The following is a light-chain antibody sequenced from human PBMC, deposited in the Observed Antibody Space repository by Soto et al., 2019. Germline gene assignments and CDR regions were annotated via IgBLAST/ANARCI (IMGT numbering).Light chain of an antibody. Sequence: QSVLTQPPSVSGAPGERVTISCTGSRSNIGAGYDVHWYQQLPGTASKLLIDGNTNRPSGIPDRFSGSKSGTSASLAITGLQADDEGDYDCQSYDIFLSGVVFGGGTKLTVL. V-gene: IGLV1-40*01. J-gene: IGLJ2*01. CDR2: GNT. CDR3: QSYDIFLSGVV. CDR1: RSNIGAGYD.